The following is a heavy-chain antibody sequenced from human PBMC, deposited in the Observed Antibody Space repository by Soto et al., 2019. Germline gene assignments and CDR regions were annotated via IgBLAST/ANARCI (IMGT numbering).Heavy chain of an antibody. J-gene: IGHJ4*02. CDR1: GGSINTVNYF. Sequence: PSETLSLTCTVSGGSINTVNYFWSWIRQSPDKGLEWIGHIYNGGTTYNNPSLTSRVTISIDTSKNQFSLKLSSVTAADTAVYYCATPPADYSDPVDYWGQGTLVTVSS. CDR2: IYNGGTT. CDR3: ATPPADYSDPVDY. V-gene: IGHV4-39*01. D-gene: IGHD4-4*01.